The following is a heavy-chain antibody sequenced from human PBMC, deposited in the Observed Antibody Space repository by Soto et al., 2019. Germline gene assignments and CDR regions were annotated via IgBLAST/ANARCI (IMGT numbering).Heavy chain of an antibody. CDR3: ARTLNALLTAFEY. Sequence: QVQLVQSGAEVKKPGASVKVSCKASGYTFTDFNIHWVRQSPGQGLEWQGWSSPNSGATAYAQSFRGRVTMTRDPSISTAFLELTSLTSDDTAVYFCARTLNALLTAFEYWAQGTLVTVSS. J-gene: IGHJ4*02. V-gene: IGHV1-2*02. D-gene: IGHD3-9*01. CDR2: SSPNSGAT. CDR1: GYTFTDFN.